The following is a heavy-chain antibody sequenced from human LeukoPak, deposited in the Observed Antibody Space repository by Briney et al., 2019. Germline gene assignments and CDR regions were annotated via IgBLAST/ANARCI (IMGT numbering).Heavy chain of an antibody. Sequence: SETLSLTCTVSGGSISSYYGSWIRQPPGKGLEWIGYIYYSGSTNYNPSLKSRVTISVDTSKNQFSLKLSSVTAADTAVYYCARALLWFGELSYYFDYWGQGTLVTVSS. CDR2: IYYSGST. D-gene: IGHD3-10*01. CDR1: GGSISSYY. V-gene: IGHV4-59*01. CDR3: ARALLWFGELSYYFDY. J-gene: IGHJ4*02.